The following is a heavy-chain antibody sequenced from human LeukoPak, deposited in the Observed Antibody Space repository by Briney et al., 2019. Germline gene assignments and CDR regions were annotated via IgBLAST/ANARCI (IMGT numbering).Heavy chain of an antibody. D-gene: IGHD3-22*01. J-gene: IGHJ4*02. Sequence: PSETLSLTCAVYGGSFSGYYWSWIRQPPGKGLEWIGYIYYSGSTYYNPSLKSRVTISVDTSKNQFSLKLSSVTAADTAVYYCARGNLYYYDSSGYHYYFDYWGQGTLVTVSS. CDR3: ARGNLYYYDSSGYHYYFDY. CDR2: IYYSGST. CDR1: GGSFSGYY. V-gene: IGHV4-30-4*08.